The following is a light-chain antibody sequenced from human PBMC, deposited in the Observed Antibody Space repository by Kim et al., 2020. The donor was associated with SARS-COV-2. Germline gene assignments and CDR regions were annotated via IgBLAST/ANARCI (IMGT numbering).Light chain of an antibody. Sequence: DIVMTQSPDSLAVSLGERATINCKSSQSILYSSNNKNYVAWYQQKPGQPPKLLIYWASTRESGVPDRFSGSGSGTDFTLTISSLQAEDVAVYYCYQYYSIPPYTFGGGTKVDIK. V-gene: IGKV4-1*01. CDR3: YQYYSIPPYT. J-gene: IGKJ4*01. CDR2: WAS. CDR1: QSILYSSNNKNY.